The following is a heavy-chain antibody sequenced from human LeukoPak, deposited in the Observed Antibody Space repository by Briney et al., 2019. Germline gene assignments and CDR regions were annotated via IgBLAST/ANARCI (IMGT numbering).Heavy chain of an antibody. Sequence: SETLSLTCTVSGGSISSYYWSWIRQPAGKGLEWIGRIYTSGSTNYNPSLKSRVTMSVDTSKNQFSLKLSSVTAADTAVYYCASLNIAVAGTQDAFDIWGQGTMVTVSS. J-gene: IGHJ3*02. CDR1: GGSISSYY. V-gene: IGHV4-4*07. CDR3: ASLNIAVAGTQDAFDI. D-gene: IGHD6-19*01. CDR2: IYTSGST.